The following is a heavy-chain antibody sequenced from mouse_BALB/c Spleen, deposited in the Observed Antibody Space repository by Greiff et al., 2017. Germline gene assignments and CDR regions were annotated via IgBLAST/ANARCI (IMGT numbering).Heavy chain of an antibody. Sequence: VQLQQSGAELVKPGASVKISCKASGYTFTSYDINWVKQRPGQGLEWIGWIYPGDGSTKYNEKFKGKATLTADKSSSTAYMQLSSLTSENSAVYFCATGAWFAYWGQGTLVTVSA. CDR1: GYTFTSYD. CDR2: IYPGDGST. D-gene: IGHD4-1*01. J-gene: IGHJ3*01. V-gene: IGHV1S56*01. CDR3: ATGAWFAY.